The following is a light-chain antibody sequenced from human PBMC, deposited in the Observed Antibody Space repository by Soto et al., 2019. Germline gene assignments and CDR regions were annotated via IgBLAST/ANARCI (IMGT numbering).Light chain of an antibody. J-gene: IGKJ4*01. CDR1: QSVSSY. V-gene: IGKV3-11*01. CDR2: DAS. Sequence: EIVLTQSPATLSLSPGERATLSCRASQSVSSYLAWYQQKPGQAPRLLIYDASNRATGIPARFSGSGSGTDFTLTISSLEPEDFAVYYCQQRSNWPHLTFGGGTKVEIK. CDR3: QQRSNWPHLT.